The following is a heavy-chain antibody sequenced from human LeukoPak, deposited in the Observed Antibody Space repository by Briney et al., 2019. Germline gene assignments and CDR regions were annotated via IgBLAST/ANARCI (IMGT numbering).Heavy chain of an antibody. Sequence: GGSLRLSCTASGFTFGDYAMSWFRQAPGKGLEWVGFIRSKAYGGTTEYAASVKVRFTISRDDSKSIAYLQMNSLKTEDTAVYYCTRCGGDCYSGFSDAFDIWGQGTMVTVSS. CDR1: GFTFGDYA. J-gene: IGHJ3*02. CDR3: TRCGGDCYSGFSDAFDI. CDR2: IRSKAYGGTT. D-gene: IGHD2-21*02. V-gene: IGHV3-49*03.